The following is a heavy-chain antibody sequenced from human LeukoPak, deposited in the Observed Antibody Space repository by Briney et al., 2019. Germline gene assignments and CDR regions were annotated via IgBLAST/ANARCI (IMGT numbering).Heavy chain of an antibody. J-gene: IGHJ3*02. CDR1: GGSISSCNW. V-gene: IGHV4-4*02. Sequence: PSGTLSLTCAVSGGSISSCNWWSWVRPPPGKGLEWIGEIYHSGSTNYNPSLKSRVTISVGKSKNQFSLKLSSVTAADTAVYYCATYRPLTETSALDIWGQGTMVTVSS. CDR3: ATYRPLTETSALDI. CDR2: IYHSGST. D-gene: IGHD1-7*01.